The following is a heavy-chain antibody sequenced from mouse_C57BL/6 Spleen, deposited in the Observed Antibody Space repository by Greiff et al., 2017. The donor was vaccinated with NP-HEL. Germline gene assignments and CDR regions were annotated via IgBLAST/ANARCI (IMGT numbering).Heavy chain of an antibody. CDR2: IYPGDGDT. Sequence: QVQLQQSGAELVKPGASVKISCKASGYAFSSYWMNWVQQRPGKGLEWIGQIYPGDGDTNYNGKFKGKATLTADKSSSTAYMQLSSLTSEDSAVYFCARLTTTVVATPFDYWGQGTTLTVSS. J-gene: IGHJ2*01. D-gene: IGHD1-1*01. CDR3: ARLTTTVVATPFDY. V-gene: IGHV1-80*01. CDR1: GYAFSSYW.